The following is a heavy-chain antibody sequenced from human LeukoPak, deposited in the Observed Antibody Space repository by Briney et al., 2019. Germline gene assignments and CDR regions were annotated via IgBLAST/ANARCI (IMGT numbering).Heavy chain of an antibody. CDR1: GFTFSAYW. V-gene: IGHV3-74*01. CDR2: SNSDGSTT. Sequence: GGSLRLSCAASGFTFSAYWMHWVRQSPGKGLVWVARSNSDGSTTDYADSVKGRFTISRDNSKNTLYLQMNSLRAEDTAVYYCARGKYSNYAGNWFDPWGQGTLVTVSS. J-gene: IGHJ5*02. D-gene: IGHD4-11*01. CDR3: ARGKYSNYAGNWFDP.